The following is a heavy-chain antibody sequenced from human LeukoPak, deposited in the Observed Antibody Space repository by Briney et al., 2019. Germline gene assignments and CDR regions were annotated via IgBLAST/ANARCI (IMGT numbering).Heavy chain of an antibody. CDR3: ARVRGVAPQDDAFDI. Sequence: ASVKVSCKASGYTFTGYYMYWVRQAPGQGLEWMGWINPNSGGTNYAQKFQGRVTMTRDTSISTAYMELSRLRSDDTAVYYCARVRGVAPQDDAFDIWGQGTMVTVSS. D-gene: IGHD3-10*01. J-gene: IGHJ3*02. CDR1: GYTFTGYY. V-gene: IGHV1-2*02. CDR2: INPNSGGT.